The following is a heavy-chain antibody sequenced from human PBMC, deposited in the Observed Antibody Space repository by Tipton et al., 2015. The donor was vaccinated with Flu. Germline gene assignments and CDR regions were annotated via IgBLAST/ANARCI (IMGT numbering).Heavy chain of an antibody. J-gene: IGHJ3*02. CDR2: IYPSGGGT. V-gene: IGHV1-46*04. D-gene: IGHD3-10*01. CDR1: GYTLTTYN. CDR3: ARDRGSGSYTFDI. Sequence: QVQLVQSGAEVKKPGASVKVSCKASGYTLTTYNMHWVRQAPGQGLEWMGIIYPSGGGTRYAQNLQGRVTMTRDRSTSTVYMELSSLRSEDTALYYCARDRGSGSYTFDIWGQGTMVTVSS.